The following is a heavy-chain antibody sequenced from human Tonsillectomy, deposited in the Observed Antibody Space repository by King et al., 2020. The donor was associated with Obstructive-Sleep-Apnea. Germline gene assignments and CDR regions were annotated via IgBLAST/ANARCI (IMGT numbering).Heavy chain of an antibody. V-gene: IGHV2-26*01. CDR3: ARIDSGYYYFDY. CDR2: IFLNDEK. J-gene: IGHJ4*02. CDR1: GFSLSNARMG. D-gene: IGHD3-22*01. Sequence: HVTLKESGPVLVKPTETLTLTCTVSGFSLSNARMGVSWIRQPPGKALEWLAHIFLNDEKPYSTSLKSRLTLSKDTSKSQLVLTMTNMDPVDTATYYCARIDSGYYYFDYWGQGTLVTVSS.